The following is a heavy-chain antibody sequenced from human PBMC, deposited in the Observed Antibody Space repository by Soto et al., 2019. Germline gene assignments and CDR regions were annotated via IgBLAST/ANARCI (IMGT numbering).Heavy chain of an antibody. CDR2: ISSGSSTI. CDR1: RFTFSSYS. J-gene: IGHJ3*02. CDR3: AISTRTYGSGTDFLTRAFDI. D-gene: IGHD3-10*01. Sequence: GGSLRLSCAASRFTFSSYSMNWVRQAPGKGLEWVSYISSGSSTIHYADSVKGRFTISRDNAKNSLYLQMDSLRDEDTAVYYFAISTRTYGSGTDFLTRAFDIWGQGTMVTVAS. V-gene: IGHV3-48*02.